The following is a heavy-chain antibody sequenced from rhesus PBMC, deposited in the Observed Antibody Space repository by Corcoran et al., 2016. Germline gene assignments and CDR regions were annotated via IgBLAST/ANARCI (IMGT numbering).Heavy chain of an antibody. D-gene: IGHD6-25*01. CDR1: GGSISGYYY. CDR3: ARVWGGSWTCDY. V-gene: IGHV4-73*01. Sequence: QVQLQQWGEGLVKPSETLSLTCAVYGGSISGYYYWSWIRQPPGKELVWIAYIYGNSASTNYTPSLKKRVNMSKDTSKNQFALKLSYVTAADTAVYYCARVWGGSWTCDYWGQGVLVTVSS. J-gene: IGHJ4*01. CDR2: IYGNSAST.